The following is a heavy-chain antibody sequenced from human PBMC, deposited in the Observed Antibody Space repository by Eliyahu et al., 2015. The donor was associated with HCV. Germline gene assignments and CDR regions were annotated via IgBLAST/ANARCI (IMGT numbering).Heavy chain of an antibody. CDR1: GYTFTGFW. Sequence: QVQLVQSGAEVKKPGASVKVPCKATGYTFTGFWIHWVRQAPGQGLEWMGLSTTHSGGTNSPQKFQGRVTMTRDTSISTAYMELSGLRSDDTAVYYCARGDGNPIDYWGQGTLVTVSS. D-gene: IGHD4-23*01. J-gene: IGHJ4*02. CDR2: STTHSGGT. CDR3: ARGDGNPIDY. V-gene: IGHV1-2*02.